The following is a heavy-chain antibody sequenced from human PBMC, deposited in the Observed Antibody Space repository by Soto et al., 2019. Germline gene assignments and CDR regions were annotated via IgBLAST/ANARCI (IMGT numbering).Heavy chain of an antibody. CDR2: IIPIFGTA. V-gene: IGHV1-69*01. CDR1: GGTFSSYA. CDR3: AASTYYYDSSGYDYYFDY. Sequence: QVQLVQSGAEVKKPGSSVKVSCKASGGTFSSYAISWVRQAPGQGLEWMGGIIPIFGTANYAQKFQGRVTITADESTSTAYRELSSLRSEDTAVYYCAASTYYYDSSGYDYYFDYWGQGTLVTVSS. D-gene: IGHD3-22*01. J-gene: IGHJ4*02.